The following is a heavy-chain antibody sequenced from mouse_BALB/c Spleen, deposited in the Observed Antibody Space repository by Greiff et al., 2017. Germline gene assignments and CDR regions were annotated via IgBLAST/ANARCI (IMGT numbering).Heavy chain of an antibody. Sequence: VQLQQPGAELVKPGTSVKLSCKASGYNFTSYWINWVKLRPGQGLEWIGDIYPGSGSTNYNEKFKSKATLTVDTSSSTAYMQLSSLASEDSALYYCARGNWDYWGQGTTLTVSS. J-gene: IGHJ2*01. D-gene: IGHD4-1*01. CDR2: IYPGSGST. V-gene: IGHV1-55*01. CDR1: GYNFTSYW. CDR3: ARGNWDY.